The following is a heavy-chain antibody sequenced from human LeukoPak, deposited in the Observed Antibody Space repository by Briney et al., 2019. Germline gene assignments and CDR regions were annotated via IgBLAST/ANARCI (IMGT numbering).Heavy chain of an antibody. V-gene: IGHV4-59*01. D-gene: IGHD3-22*01. J-gene: IGHJ5*02. Sequence: GSLRLSCTASGFTFSHYWMSWVRQAPGKGLEWLGNVHYRGSTSYNPSLKSRVTILLDTSKNQFSLKLTSVTAADTAVYYCTKYFYDSSGYSGWFDPWGQGTLVTVSS. CDR2: VHYRGST. CDR3: TKYFYDSSGYSGWFDP. CDR1: GFTFSHYW.